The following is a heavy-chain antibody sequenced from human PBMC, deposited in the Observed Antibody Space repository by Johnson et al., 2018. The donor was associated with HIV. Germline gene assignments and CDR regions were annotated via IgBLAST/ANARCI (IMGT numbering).Heavy chain of an antibody. V-gene: IGHV3-20*04. CDR2: INWNGGST. J-gene: IGHJ3*02. CDR3: ARDAVISSGWYNVDAFDI. CDR1: GFTFDDYG. D-gene: IGHD6-19*01. Sequence: EVQLVESGGGVVRPGGSLRLSCAASGFTFDDYGMNWVRQGPGKGLEWVSGINWNGGSTGYADSVKGRFTISRDNAKNSLYLQMNTLRAEDTAVYYCARDAVISSGWYNVDAFDIWGQGTMVTVSS.